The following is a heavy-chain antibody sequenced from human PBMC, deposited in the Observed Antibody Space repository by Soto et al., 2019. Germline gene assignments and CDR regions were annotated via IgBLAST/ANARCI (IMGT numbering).Heavy chain of an antibody. J-gene: IGHJ4*02. Sequence: QVQLQQWGAGLLKPSETLSLTCAVYGGSFSGYYWSWIRQPPGKGLEWIGEINHSGSTNYNPSLKSRVTISVDTSKNQFSLKLSSVTAADTAVYYCASGPLLRGRGDPDYWGQGTLVTVSS. V-gene: IGHV4-34*01. D-gene: IGHD3-22*01. CDR1: GGSFSGYY. CDR3: ASGPLLRGRGDPDY. CDR2: INHSGST.